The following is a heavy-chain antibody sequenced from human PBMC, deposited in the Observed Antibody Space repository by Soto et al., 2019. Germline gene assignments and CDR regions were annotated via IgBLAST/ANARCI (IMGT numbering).Heavy chain of an antibody. D-gene: IGHD3-10*01. J-gene: IGHJ5*02. CDR1: GFTFKHFA. CDR2: IGGAGSSA. Sequence: GSLRLSCAASGFTFKHFAMSWVRQAPGKGMEWISAIGGAGSSANYADSVKGRFTVSRDDSKSTLYLQMSGLRVDDTALYYWAKDAVAYNGEWDWFDLWGQGTLVTVS. V-gene: IGHV3-23*01. CDR3: AKDAVAYNGEWDWFDL.